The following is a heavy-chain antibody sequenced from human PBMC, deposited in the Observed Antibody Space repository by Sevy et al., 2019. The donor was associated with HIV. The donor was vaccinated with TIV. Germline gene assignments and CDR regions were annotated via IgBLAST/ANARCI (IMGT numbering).Heavy chain of an antibody. J-gene: IGHJ6*02. CDR1: GFSFRSYW. D-gene: IGHD4-17*01. Sequence: GGSLRLSCIASGFSFRSYWMTWVRQAPGKGLEWVANIYQDGSEKYYVDSVKGRFNISRDNTKNSLNLQMNSLRAEDTAVYYCAREGSYGDYRLPYYYGMDVWGQGTTVTVSS. CDR2: IYQDGSEK. V-gene: IGHV3-7*01. CDR3: AREGSYGDYRLPYYYGMDV.